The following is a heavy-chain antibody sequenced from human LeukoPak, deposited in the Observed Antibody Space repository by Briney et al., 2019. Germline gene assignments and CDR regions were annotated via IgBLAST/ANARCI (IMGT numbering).Heavy chain of an antibody. CDR2: ITHSGST. V-gene: IGHV4-59*01. D-gene: IGHD1-26*01. CDR1: GGPLNTYS. J-gene: IGHJ5*02. CDR3: ARKVWDLDRLDP. Sequence: SETLSLPCTVSGGPLNTYSWTWLRHPPGKGLECIGFITHSGSTKFNPSLNSRVRMSVDTSRNQISLSLKSMTAADTATYYCARKVWDLDRLDPWGQGTLVIVPS.